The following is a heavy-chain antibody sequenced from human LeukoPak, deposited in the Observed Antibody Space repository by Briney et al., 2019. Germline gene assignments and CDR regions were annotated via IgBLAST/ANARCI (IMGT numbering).Heavy chain of an antibody. J-gene: IGHJ4*02. CDR3: AKAGFQYSSLNY. V-gene: IGHV3-23*01. CDR2: ISGSGGST. CDR1: GFTFSSYA. Sequence: PGGSLRLSCAASGFTFSSYAMSWVRQAPGKGLEWVSAISGSGGSTYYADSVKGRFTISSDNSKNTLYLQMNSLRAEDTAVYYCAKAGFQYSSLNYWGQGTLVTVSS. D-gene: IGHD6-6*01.